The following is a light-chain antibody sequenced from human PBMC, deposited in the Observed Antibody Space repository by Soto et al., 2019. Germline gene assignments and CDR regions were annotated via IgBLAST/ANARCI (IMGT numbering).Light chain of an antibody. CDR1: SSDVGGYNF. J-gene: IGLJ2*01. CDR2: DVS. CDR3: SSFTSSSAIV. Sequence: QSALTQPASVSGSPGQSITISCTGTSSDVGGYNFVSWYQQHPGKAPKLVILDVSDRPSGVSDRFSGSKSGKTASLTISGLQAEDEADYYCSSFTSSSAIVFGGGTKLTVL. V-gene: IGLV2-14*03.